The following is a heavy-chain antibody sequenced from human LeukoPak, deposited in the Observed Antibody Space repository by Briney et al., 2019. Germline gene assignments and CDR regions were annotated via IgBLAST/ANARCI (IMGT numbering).Heavy chain of an antibody. J-gene: IGHJ4*02. CDR1: GYTFTSYG. D-gene: IGHD2-15*01. CDR3: ARTGYCSGGSCLGVYYFDY. CDR2: ISAYNGNT. Sequence: GASVKVSCKASGYTFTSYGISWVRQAPGQGLEWMGWISAYNGNTNYAQKLQGRVTMTTDTSTSTAYMELRSLRSDDTAVYYCARTGYCSGGSCLGVYYFDYWGQGTLVTVSS. V-gene: IGHV1-18*01.